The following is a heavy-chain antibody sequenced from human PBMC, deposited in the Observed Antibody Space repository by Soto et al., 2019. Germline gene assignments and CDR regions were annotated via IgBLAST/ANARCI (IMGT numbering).Heavy chain of an antibody. CDR3: AHSPEDIVVVPAAIGMPNYYYYYMDV. CDR1: GFSLSTSGVG. J-gene: IGHJ6*03. CDR2: IYWDDDK. V-gene: IGHV2-5*02. D-gene: IGHD2-2*02. Sequence: QITLKESGPTLVKPTQTLTLTCTFSGFSLSTSGVGVGWIRQPPGKALEWLALIYWDDDKRYSPSLKSRLTITKDTSKNQVVLTMTNMDPVDTATYYCAHSPEDIVVVPAAIGMPNYYYYYMDVRGKGTTVTVSS.